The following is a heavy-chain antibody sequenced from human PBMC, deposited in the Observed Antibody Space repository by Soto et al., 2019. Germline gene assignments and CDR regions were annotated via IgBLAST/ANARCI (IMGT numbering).Heavy chain of an antibody. CDR2: MHFRGNP. D-gene: IGHD3-22*01. CDR1: GGSISSTSYY. J-gene: IGHJ4*02. Sequence: QLQLQESGPGLVKPSETLSLTCSVSGGSISSTSYYWGWIRQPPGKGLEWIGSMHFRGNPYYNASLKSRVTISVDTSKNQFSLKLSSVTAADTAVYYCAIADDSSGYYSGLGFDYWGQGTLVTVSS. V-gene: IGHV4-39*01. CDR3: AIADDSSGYYSGLGFDY.